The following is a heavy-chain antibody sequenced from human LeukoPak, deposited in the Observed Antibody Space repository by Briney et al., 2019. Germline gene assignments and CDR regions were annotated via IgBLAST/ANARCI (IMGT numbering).Heavy chain of an antibody. Sequence: GGSLRLSCAASGFTFGSYAMTWVRQAPGKGLEWVSTVSASGSNTHYADSVRGRFTISRDNSKNTLYLQMNSLKSEDTAVYYCARWGGTRQYYFDYWGRGTLVTVSS. D-gene: IGHD1-1*01. CDR1: GFTFGSYA. CDR2: VSASGSNT. J-gene: IGHJ4*02. V-gene: IGHV3-23*01. CDR3: ARWGGTRQYYFDY.